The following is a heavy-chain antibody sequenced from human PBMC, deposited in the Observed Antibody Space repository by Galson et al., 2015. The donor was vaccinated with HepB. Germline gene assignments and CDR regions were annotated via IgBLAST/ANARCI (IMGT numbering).Heavy chain of an antibody. Sequence: SLRLSCAASGFTFTNAWMTWVRQAPGKGLEWVGRVKSKTDGGTTDYAAPVKGRFTISRDDSENTVYLQMNSLRIEDTAVYYCTTDYRGGAGGGSIPWGQGTLVTVSS. D-gene: IGHD1-26*01. CDR3: TTDYRGGAGGGSIP. CDR1: GFTFTNAW. CDR2: VKSKTDGGTT. J-gene: IGHJ4*02. V-gene: IGHV3-15*01.